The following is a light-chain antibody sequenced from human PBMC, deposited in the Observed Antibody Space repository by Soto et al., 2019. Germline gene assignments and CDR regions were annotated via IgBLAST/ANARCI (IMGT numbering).Light chain of an antibody. J-gene: IGLJ1*01. CDR2: RNN. V-gene: IGLV1-47*01. Sequence: QSVLTQPPSASGTPGQRVTISCSGGISNIGSNPVYRHQHLPGTAPKLLVYRNNQQPSGVPDRFSDSKSGTSAFLAISGLRSEDEADYYCAAWDDRLSAYVFGTGTKVTVL. CDR1: ISNIGSNP. CDR3: AAWDDRLSAYV.